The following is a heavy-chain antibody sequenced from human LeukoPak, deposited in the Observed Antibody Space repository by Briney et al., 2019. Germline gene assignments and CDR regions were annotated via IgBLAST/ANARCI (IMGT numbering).Heavy chain of an antibody. V-gene: IGHV4-59*08. J-gene: IGHJ1*01. CDR3: ARGSGPYYDIYAEYFQH. CDR1: GCSISSYY. CDR2: IYYSGST. Sequence: SETLSLTCAVSGCSISSYYWSWIRQPPGKGLEWIGYIYYSGSTNYNPSLKSRVTISVDTSKNQFSLKLSSVTAADTAVYYCARGSGPYYDIYAEYFQHWGQGTLVTVSS. D-gene: IGHD3-9*01.